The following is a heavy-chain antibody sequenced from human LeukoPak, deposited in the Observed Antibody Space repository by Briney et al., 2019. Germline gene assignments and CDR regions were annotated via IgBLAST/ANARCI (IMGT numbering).Heavy chain of an antibody. CDR1: GFTFSNSG. J-gene: IGHJ4*02. CDR3: ARDGGVAVAHDY. Sequence: GGSLRLSGVGSGFTFSNSGMNWVRQVPGKGLEWVAFISSSGSSIYYADSVKGRFTISRDNAKKSLGLQMNSVRAEDTAVYYCARDGGVAVAHDYWGQGTLVTVS. CDR2: ISSSGSSI. V-gene: IGHV3-48*04. D-gene: IGHD6-19*01.